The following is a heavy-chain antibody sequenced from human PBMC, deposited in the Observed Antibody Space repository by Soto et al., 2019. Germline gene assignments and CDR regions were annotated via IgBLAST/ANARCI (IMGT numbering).Heavy chain of an antibody. J-gene: IGHJ5*02. CDR2: MNANSGNA. V-gene: IGHV1-8*01. D-gene: IGHD5-12*01. Sequence: QVQLVQSGAEVKKPGASVKVSCKASGYTFTSHDINWVRQAPGQGLEWMGWMNANSGNAGYAQIFQGRVSMTRDTSINTAYIELSNLRSDDTAVYFCARGSGSGGFDWFDPWGQGTLVTVSS. CDR3: ARGSGSGGFDWFDP. CDR1: GYTFTSHD.